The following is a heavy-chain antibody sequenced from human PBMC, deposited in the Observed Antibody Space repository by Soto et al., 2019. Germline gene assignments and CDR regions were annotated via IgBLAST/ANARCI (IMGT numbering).Heavy chain of an antibody. Sequence: QLQLQESGPGLMKPSETLSLTCTVSGGSISSSLYYWGWIPQPPGKGLEWIGSIYYIATTYYNPPLKIRASISVDTTKSHFSLRLSSVTAAATAVYCCARSRSGSWYYFDHWGQGTLVTVSS. V-gene: IGHV4-39*02. CDR2: IYYIATT. CDR1: GGSISSSLYY. CDR3: ARSRSGSWYYFDH. D-gene: IGHD6-13*01. J-gene: IGHJ4*02.